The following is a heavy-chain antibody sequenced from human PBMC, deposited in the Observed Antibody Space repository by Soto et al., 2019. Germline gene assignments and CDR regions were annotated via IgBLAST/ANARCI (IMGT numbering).Heavy chain of an antibody. J-gene: IGHJ6*03. CDR2: INPNGGVT. D-gene: IGHD5-12*01. CDR3: ARESGGATATLDYYYFYMDV. CDR1: GDTFNDYY. V-gene: IGHV1-2*04. Sequence: QVQLAQSGAEVKKPGASVTVSCRSSGDTFNDYYIHWVRQAPGQGLEWMGWINPNGGVTKYAQKFQGWVTMTRDTSIRTVYMQLSRLRSDDTAVYYCARESGGATATLDYYYFYMDVWGTGTTVTVSS.